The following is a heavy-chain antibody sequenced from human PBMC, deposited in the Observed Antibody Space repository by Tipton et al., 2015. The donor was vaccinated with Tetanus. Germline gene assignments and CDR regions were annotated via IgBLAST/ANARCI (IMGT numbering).Heavy chain of an antibody. V-gene: IGHV4-59*01. CDR1: GGSISSYY. D-gene: IGHD3-10*01. J-gene: IGHJ5*02. Sequence: TLSLTCTVSGGSISSYYWSWIRQSPGKGLEWIGYIYYSGSTNYNPSLKSRVTISVDTSKNQFSPKLSSVTAADTAVYYCARGDMVRGVIWFDPWGQGTLVTVSS. CDR3: ARGDMVRGVIWFDP. CDR2: IYYSGST.